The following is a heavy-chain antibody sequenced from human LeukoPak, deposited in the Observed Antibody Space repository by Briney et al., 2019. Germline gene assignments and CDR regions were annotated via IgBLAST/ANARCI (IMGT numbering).Heavy chain of an antibody. Sequence: GGSLRLSCAASGFTFTTYYMTWVRQAPGKGLEWLANISQDGRTKYYADSVEGRSAISRDHAINSVFLQMNSVRAEDTAVYYCARENWSNDYWGQGTLVTVSS. V-gene: IGHV3-7*01. CDR2: ISQDGRTK. CDR1: GFTFTTYY. CDR3: ARENWSNDY. J-gene: IGHJ4*02. D-gene: IGHD1-1*01.